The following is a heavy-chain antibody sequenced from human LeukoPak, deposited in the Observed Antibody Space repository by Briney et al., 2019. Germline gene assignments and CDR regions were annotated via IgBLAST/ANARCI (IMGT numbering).Heavy chain of an antibody. CDR2: IYYSGST. CDR1: GGSISSSTYY. CDR3: ARQKRESILTGYYLYYFDY. Sequence: SETLSLTCTVSGGSISSSTYYWGWIRQPPGKGLEWIGSIYYSGSTYYNPSLKSRVTISVDTSKNQFSLKLSSVTAADTAVYYCARQKRESILTGYYLYYFDYWGQGTLVTVSS. V-gene: IGHV4-39*01. J-gene: IGHJ4*02. D-gene: IGHD3-9*01.